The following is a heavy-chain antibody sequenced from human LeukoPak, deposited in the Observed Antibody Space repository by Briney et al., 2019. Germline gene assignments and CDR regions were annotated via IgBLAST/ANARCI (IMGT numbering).Heavy chain of an antibody. V-gene: IGHV3-48*03. Sequence: PGGSLRLSCAASRFTFSSYEMNWVRQAPGKGLEWVSYISSSGSNTHYADSVKGRFTISRDNSKNTLYLQMNSLRAEDTALYYCAKEGGRFLEWLLGDYWGQGTLVTVSS. J-gene: IGHJ4*02. CDR1: RFTFSSYE. CDR3: AKEGGRFLEWLLGDY. CDR2: ISSSGSNT. D-gene: IGHD3-3*01.